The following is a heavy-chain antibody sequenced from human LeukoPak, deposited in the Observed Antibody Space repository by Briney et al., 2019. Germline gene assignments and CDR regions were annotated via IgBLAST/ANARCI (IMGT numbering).Heavy chain of an antibody. CDR1: GFTFNSHW. J-gene: IGHJ4*02. Sequence: PGGSLRLSCAASGFTFNSHWMHWVRQAPGKGLVWVARISSDGSTTRNADSVKGRFTISRDNAKNTLYLQMTSLRAEDTAVYYCARAPYSGTYYGLDYRGQGTLVTVSS. CDR2: ISSDGSTT. V-gene: IGHV3-74*01. D-gene: IGHD1-26*01. CDR3: ARAPYSGTYYGLDY.